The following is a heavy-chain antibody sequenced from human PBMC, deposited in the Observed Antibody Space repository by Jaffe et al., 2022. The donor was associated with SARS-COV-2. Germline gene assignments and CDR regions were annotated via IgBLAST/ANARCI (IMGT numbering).Heavy chain of an antibody. CDR2: ISGSGNSA. CDR1: GFTFRVYD. Sequence: EVQLVESGGGLVQPGGSLRLSCAASGFTFRVYDMSWVRQAPGKGLEWVSAISGSGNSAYYADSVEGRFTMSRDNSRDTLFLQMNSLRAEDTAVYYCAAKYNVDILTGYYTIAMDVWGKGTTVTVSS. J-gene: IGHJ6*03. D-gene: IGHD3-9*01. V-gene: IGHV3-23*04. CDR3: AAKYNVDILTGYYTIAMDV.